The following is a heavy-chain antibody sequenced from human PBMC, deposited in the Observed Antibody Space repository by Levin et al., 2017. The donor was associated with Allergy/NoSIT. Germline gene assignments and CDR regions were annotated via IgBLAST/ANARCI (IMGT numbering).Heavy chain of an antibody. V-gene: IGHV3-74*01. Sequence: GESLKISCAASGFSFRTYWMNWVRQAPGKGLVWVARINSDGISTTYADSVKGRFTVSRDNAKNTLYLQMNSLRAEDTAVYYCARDPTTSNYGMDVWGQGTTVTVSS. CDR2: INSDGIST. CDR3: ARDPTTSNYGMDV. D-gene: IGHD2-2*01. J-gene: IGHJ6*02. CDR1: GFSFRTYW.